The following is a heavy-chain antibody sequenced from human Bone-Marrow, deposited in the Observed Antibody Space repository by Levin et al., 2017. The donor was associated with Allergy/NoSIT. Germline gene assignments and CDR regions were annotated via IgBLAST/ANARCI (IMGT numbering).Heavy chain of an antibody. CDR1: GDSISSSSDY. Sequence: SQTLSLTCTVSGDSISSSSDYWGWIRQSPGKGLEWIGTLDYSGNTYNNPSLKSRVTISVDTPKNQFSLNLSSVTAADTAAYYCARHFWDYYDRSASYYFDYWGQGTLVTVSS. CDR2: LDYSGNT. CDR3: ARHFWDYYDRSASYYFDY. V-gene: IGHV4-39*01. D-gene: IGHD3-22*01. J-gene: IGHJ4*02.